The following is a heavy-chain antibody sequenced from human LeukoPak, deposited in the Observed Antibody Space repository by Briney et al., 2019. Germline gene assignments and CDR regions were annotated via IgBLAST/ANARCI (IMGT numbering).Heavy chain of an antibody. CDR3: ARDQRSWNDVIDAFDI. CDR2: ISSSSSTI. CDR1: GFTFSSYA. V-gene: IGHV3-48*04. J-gene: IGHJ3*02. Sequence: GGSLRLSCAASGFTFSSYAMHWVRQAPGKGLEWVSYISSSSSTIYYADSVKGRFTISRDNAKNSLYLQMNSLRAEDTAVYYCARDQRSWNDVIDAFDIWGQGTMVTVSS. D-gene: IGHD1-1*01.